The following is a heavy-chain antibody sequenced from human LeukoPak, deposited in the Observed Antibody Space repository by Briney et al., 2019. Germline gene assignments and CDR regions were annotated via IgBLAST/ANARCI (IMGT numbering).Heavy chain of an antibody. J-gene: IGHJ4*02. V-gene: IGHV1-46*01. D-gene: IGHD3-3*01. CDR1: GYTFTSYY. CDR2: INPSGGST. CDR3: ARAAVDVLRFLEWSPIAFDY. Sequence: ASVKVSCKAFGYTFTSYYMHWVRQAPGQGLEWMGIINPSGGSTSYAQKFQGRVTMTRDTSTSTVYMELSSLRSEDTAVYYCARAAVDVLRFLEWSPIAFDYWGQGTLVTVSS.